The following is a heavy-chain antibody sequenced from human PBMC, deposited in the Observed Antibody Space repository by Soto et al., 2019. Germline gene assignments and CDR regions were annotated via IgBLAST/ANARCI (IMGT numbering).Heavy chain of an antibody. CDR2: INPNSGGT. V-gene: IGHV1-2*02. D-gene: IGHD6-19*01. CDR3: ARVLPAALSIAVAAHELDY. CDR1: GYTFTGYY. J-gene: IGHJ4*02. Sequence: ASVKVSCKASGYTFTGYYMHWVRQAPGQGLEWMGWINPNSGGTNYAQKFQGRVTMTRDTSISTAYMELSRLRSDDTAVYYCARVLPAALSIAVAAHELDYWGQGTLVTGSS.